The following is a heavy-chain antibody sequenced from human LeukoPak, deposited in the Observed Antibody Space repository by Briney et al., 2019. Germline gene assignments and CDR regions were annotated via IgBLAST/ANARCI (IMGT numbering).Heavy chain of an antibody. Sequence: GSLRLSCAASGFTFSIYWMSWVRQSPGKGLEWVANIKQDGSEKYYVDSVKGRFTISRDNAKNSLYLQMNSLRAEDTAVYYCARDLLGYYMDVWGKGTTVTVSS. CDR1: GFTFSIYW. V-gene: IGHV3-7*01. CDR3: ARDLLGYYMDV. D-gene: IGHD2-15*01. J-gene: IGHJ6*03. CDR2: IKQDGSEK.